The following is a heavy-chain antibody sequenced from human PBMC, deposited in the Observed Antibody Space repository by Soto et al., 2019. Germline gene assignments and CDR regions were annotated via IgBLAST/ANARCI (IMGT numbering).Heavy chain of an antibody. CDR3: ARGDYGDPSDYYYYGMDV. Sequence: PGESLKISCKGSGYSFTSYWISWVRQMPGKGLEWMGRIDPSDSYTNYSPSFQGHVTISADKSISTAYLQWSSLKASDTAMYYCARGDYGDPSDYYYYGMDVWGQGTTVTVSS. V-gene: IGHV5-10-1*01. D-gene: IGHD4-17*01. J-gene: IGHJ6*02. CDR2: IDPSDSYT. CDR1: GYSFTSYW.